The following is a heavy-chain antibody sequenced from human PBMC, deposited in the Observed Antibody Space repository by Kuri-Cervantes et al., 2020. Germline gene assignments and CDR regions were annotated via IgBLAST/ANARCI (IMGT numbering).Heavy chain of an antibody. CDR1: GFTFSSNW. Sequence: GESLKISCAASGFTFSSNWMSWVRQAPGKGLEWVANIKQDGSERHYVDSVKGRFSISRDNARNSLFLQMNSLRAEDTAFYYCASTTSTSGPTPGPFDFWGQGTLVTVSS. D-gene: IGHD2-2*01. CDR3: ASTTSTSGPTPGPFDF. J-gene: IGHJ4*02. CDR2: IKQDGSER. V-gene: IGHV3-7*01.